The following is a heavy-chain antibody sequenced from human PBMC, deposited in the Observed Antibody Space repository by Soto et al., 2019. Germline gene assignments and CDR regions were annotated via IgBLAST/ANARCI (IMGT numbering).Heavy chain of an antibody. D-gene: IGHD6-25*01. J-gene: IGHJ4*02. CDR2: MYNFGTS. Sequence: SETLSLTCTVSGASISSDDYYWGWIRQPPGQGLEWIACMYNFGTSINSPSLQSRVSMSLDTSKSQFSLRLNSTTEADTAVYFCVRVREFSDPYFDAGGQGDLVTV. CDR1: GASISSDDYY. V-gene: IGHV4-30-4*02. CDR3: VRVREFSDPYFDA.